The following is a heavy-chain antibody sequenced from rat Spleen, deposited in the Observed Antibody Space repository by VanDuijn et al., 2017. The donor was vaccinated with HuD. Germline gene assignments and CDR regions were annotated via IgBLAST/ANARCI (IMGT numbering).Heavy chain of an antibody. D-gene: IGHD5-1*01. J-gene: IGHJ4*01. CDR2: MWRSGST. CDR3: ARAPGNGYVMDT. Sequence: QVQLKESGPGLVQPSETLSLTCTVSGFSLTSYSVSWVRQPPGKGLEWMGVMWRSGSTEYNSALKSRLSISRDTSKNHIFLKINSLQSEDTTTYYCARAPGNGYVMDTWGQGASVTVSS. CDR1: GFSLTSYS. V-gene: IGHV2-45*01.